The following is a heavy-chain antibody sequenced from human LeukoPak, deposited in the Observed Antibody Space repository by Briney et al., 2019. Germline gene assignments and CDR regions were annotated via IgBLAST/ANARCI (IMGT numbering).Heavy chain of an antibody. V-gene: IGHV3-30*02. CDR2: IRYDGSNK. D-gene: IGHD3-10*01. CDR1: GFTFSSYG. J-gene: IGHJ4*02. CDR3: ARDVGYYYGSATPDY. Sequence: GGSLRLSCAASGFTFSSYGMHWVRQAPGKGLEWVAFIRYDGSNKYYADSVKGRFTISRDNSKNTLYLQMNSLRAEDTAVYYCARDVGYYYGSATPDYWGQGTLVTVSS.